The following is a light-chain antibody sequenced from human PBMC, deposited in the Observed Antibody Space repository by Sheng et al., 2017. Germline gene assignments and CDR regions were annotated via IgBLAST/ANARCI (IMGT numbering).Light chain of an antibody. CDR1: RSDIGGYSY. CDR2: DIN. J-gene: IGLJ2*01. CDR3: CSYAGXYTFQVL. Sequence: QSALTQPPSVSGSPGQSVTISCTGTRSDIGGYSYVSWYQQYPGKAPRLLLYDINKRPSGVPDRFSGSRSGIVASLTISGLQVEDEADYYCCSYAGXYTFQVLFGGGTKLTV. V-gene: IGLV2-11*01.